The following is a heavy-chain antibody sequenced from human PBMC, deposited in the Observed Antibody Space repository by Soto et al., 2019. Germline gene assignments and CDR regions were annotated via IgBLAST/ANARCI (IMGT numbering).Heavy chain of an antibody. D-gene: IGHD3-3*01. CDR1: GFTFSSFG. Sequence: QVQVVESGGGVVQPGRSLRLSCAASGFTFSSFGMHWVRQAPGKGLEWVSLIWYDGSKKSYGDSVKGRFTISRDNSRNTVYLQRNSLRADDTAVYYCARDASYYSLGSGYDPSRNGMEVWGQGTRVTVSS. CDR3: ARDASYYSLGSGYDPSRNGMEV. V-gene: IGHV3-33*01. J-gene: IGHJ6*02. CDR2: IWYDGSKK.